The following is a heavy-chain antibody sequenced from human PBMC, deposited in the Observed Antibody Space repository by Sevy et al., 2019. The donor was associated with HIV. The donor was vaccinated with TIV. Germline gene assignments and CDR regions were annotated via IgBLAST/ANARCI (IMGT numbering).Heavy chain of an antibody. J-gene: IGHJ6*02. CDR2: ISYDGSKK. D-gene: IGHD3-3*01. CDR1: GFTFITYA. CDR3: TRALYYDFWSTYYYGMDV. V-gene: IGHV3-30-3*01. Sequence: GGSLILSCAASGFTFITYAMHWVLQAPFKGLECVSIISYDGSKKCYADSVKGRFTISRDISKNTLYLQMNSLTAEDTAEYYCTRALYYDFWSTYYYGMDVWGQGTTVTVSS.